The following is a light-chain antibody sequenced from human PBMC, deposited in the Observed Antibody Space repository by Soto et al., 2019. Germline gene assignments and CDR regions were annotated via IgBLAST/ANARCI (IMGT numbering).Light chain of an antibody. V-gene: IGKV3-15*01. J-gene: IGKJ1*01. Sequence: EIVMTQSPATLSVSPGERATLSCRASQSVSSNLAWYQQKPGQAPRLLIYGASTRATGIPARFSGSGSGTEFTLAISRLQSEDFAVYYGQQYNNWPFPSWTFGQGTKVEIK. CDR1: QSVSSN. CDR2: GAS. CDR3: QQYNNWPFPSWT.